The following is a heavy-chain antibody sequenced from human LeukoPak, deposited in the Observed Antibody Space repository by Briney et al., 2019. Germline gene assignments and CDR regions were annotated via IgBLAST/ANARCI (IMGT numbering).Heavy chain of an antibody. J-gene: IGHJ3*02. CDR1: GGSFSGYY. CDR2: INHSGST. D-gene: IGHD3-3*01. V-gene: IGHV4-34*01. Sequence: SETLSLTCAVYGGSFSGYYWSWIRQPPGKGLEWIGEINHSGSTNYNPSLKGRVTISVDTSKNQFSLKLSSVTAADTAVYYCARVPPFGVVIEAFDIWGQGTMVTVSS. CDR3: ARVPPFGVVIEAFDI.